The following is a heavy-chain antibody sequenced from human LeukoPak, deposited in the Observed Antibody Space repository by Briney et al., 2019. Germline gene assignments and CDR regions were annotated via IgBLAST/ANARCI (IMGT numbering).Heavy chain of an antibody. J-gene: IGHJ4*02. CDR3: ARRLVTTFDY. CDR2: INPSGGST. V-gene: IGHV1-46*01. CDR1: GYTFTSYG. D-gene: IGHD3-22*01. Sequence: GASVKVSCKASGYTFTSYGISWVRQAPRQGLEWMGVINPSGGSTSYAQKFQGRATMTRDMSTSTVYMELSSLRSEDTAVYYCARRLVTTFDYWGQGTLVTVSS.